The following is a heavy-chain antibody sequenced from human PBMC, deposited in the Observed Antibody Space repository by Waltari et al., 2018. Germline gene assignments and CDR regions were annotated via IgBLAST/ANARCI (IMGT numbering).Heavy chain of an antibody. D-gene: IGHD3-10*01. CDR1: GYPSRRGFY. CDR2: IYHSGST. V-gene: IGHV4-38-2*02. CDR3: ARDRGAADYIDY. J-gene: IGHJ4*02. Sequence: QVQLQESGPGLVKPSETLSLTCAVSGYPSRRGFYWGWFRQPPGKGLEWIGSIYHSGSTYYNPSLKSRVSLSVDTSTNQFSLNLISVTAADTALYYCARDRGAADYIDYWGQGTLVTVSS.